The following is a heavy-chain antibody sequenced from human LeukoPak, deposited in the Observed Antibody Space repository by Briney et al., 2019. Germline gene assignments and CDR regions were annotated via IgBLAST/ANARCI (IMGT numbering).Heavy chain of an antibody. V-gene: IGHV4-30-2*01. CDR1: GGSISSGGYY. Sequence: SQTLSLTCTVSGGSISSGGYYWSWIRQPPGKGLEWIGYIYHSGSTNYNPSLKSRVTISVDTSKNQFSLKRSSVTAADTAVYYCARGYPGYRVYTPYGTGSYFDYWGQGTLVTVSS. J-gene: IGHJ4*02. D-gene: IGHD3-10*01. CDR3: ARGYPGYRVYTPYGTGSYFDY. CDR2: IYHSGST.